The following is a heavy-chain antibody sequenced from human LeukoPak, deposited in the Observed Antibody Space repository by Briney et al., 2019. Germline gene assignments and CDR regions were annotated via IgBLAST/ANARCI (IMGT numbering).Heavy chain of an antibody. V-gene: IGHV3-30*18. J-gene: IGHJ4*02. CDR3: AKEYYDSSGYYFDY. CDR2: ISHDGSNK. Sequence: GGSLRLSCAASGFTFSSYGMHWVRQAPGKGLEWVAVISHDGSNKYYADSVKGRFTISRDNSKNTLYLQMNSLRAEDTAVYYCAKEYYDSSGYYFDYWGQGTLVTVSS. D-gene: IGHD3-22*01. CDR1: GFTFSSYG.